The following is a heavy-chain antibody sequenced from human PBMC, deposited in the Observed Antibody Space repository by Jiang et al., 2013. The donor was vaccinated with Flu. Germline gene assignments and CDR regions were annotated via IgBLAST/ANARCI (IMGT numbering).Heavy chain of an antibody. CDR2: TYYRSKWYN. CDR3: ARLGWDYDYVWGSPYYYYGMDV. J-gene: IGHJ6*02. CDR1: GDSVSSNSAA. Sequence: QTLSLTCAISGDSVSSNSAAWNWIRQSPSRGLEWLGRTYYRSKWYNDYAVSVKSRITINPDTSKNQFSLQLNSVTPEDTAVYYCARLGWDYDYVWGSPYYYYGMDVWGQGTTVTVSS. V-gene: IGHV6-1*01. D-gene: IGHD3-16*01.